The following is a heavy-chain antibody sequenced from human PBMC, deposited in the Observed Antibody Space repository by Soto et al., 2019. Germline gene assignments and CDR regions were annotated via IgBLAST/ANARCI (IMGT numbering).Heavy chain of an antibody. Sequence: ASETLSLTCTVSGASISSYYWSWVRQPPGKGLEWIGYIYYSGSTNYNPSLKSRVTISVDTSKNQFSLKLSSVTAADTAVYYCAREYCSSTSCYEYDFDYWGQGTLVTVSS. D-gene: IGHD2-2*01. CDR2: IYYSGST. V-gene: IGHV4-59*01. CDR3: AREYCSSTSCYEYDFDY. J-gene: IGHJ4*02. CDR1: GASISSYY.